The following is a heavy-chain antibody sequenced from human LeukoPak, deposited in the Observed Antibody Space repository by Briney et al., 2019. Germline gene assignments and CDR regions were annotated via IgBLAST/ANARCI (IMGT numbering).Heavy chain of an antibody. CDR1: GGTFSSYA. Sequence: ASVKVSCKASGGTFSSYAISWVRQAPGQGHEWMGGIIPIFGTANYAQKFQGRVTITTDESTSTAYMELSSLRSEDTAVYYCARGGADYYGSGRENYYYYYYMDVWGKGTTVTVSS. J-gene: IGHJ6*03. CDR2: IIPIFGTA. D-gene: IGHD3-10*01. CDR3: ARGGADYYGSGRENYYYYYYMDV. V-gene: IGHV1-69*05.